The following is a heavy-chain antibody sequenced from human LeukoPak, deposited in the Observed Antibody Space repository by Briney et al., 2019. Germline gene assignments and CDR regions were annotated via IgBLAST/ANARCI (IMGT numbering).Heavy chain of an antibody. CDR1: GFTFSSYW. Sequence: PGGSLRLSCAASGFTFSSYWMHWVHQAPGKGLVWVSRINGDGSSTTYVDSVMGRFTISRDNAKNTLYLQMNSVRAEDTAVYYCARGNIAAAGIHYWGQGTLVIVSS. D-gene: IGHD6-13*01. CDR2: INGDGSST. V-gene: IGHV3-74*01. J-gene: IGHJ4*02. CDR3: ARGNIAAAGIHY.